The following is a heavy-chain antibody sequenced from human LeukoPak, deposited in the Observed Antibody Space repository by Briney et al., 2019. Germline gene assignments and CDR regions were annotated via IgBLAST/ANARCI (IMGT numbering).Heavy chain of an antibody. J-gene: IGHJ4*02. CDR1: GYTFTGYY. V-gene: IGHV1-2*02. D-gene: IGHD6-19*01. CDR2: INPNSGGT. Sequence: ASVKVSCKASGYTFTGYYMHWVRQAPGQGPEWMGWINPNSGGTNYAQKFQGRVTMTRDTSISTAYMELSRLRSDDTAVYYCARVGYSSGLVLRYWGQGTLVTVSS. CDR3: ARVGYSSGLVLRY.